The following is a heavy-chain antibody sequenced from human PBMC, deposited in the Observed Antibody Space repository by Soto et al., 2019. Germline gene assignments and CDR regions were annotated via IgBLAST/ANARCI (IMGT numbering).Heavy chain of an antibody. CDR1: GFIFRNFG. D-gene: IGHD1-26*01. Sequence: QVQLVESGGGVVQPGRSLRLSCAASGFIFRNFGMHWVRRAPGKGLECVATISGDGNDKYYPNSMKGRFTISRDNFNNTLYLQLNSLRPEDTAVYHCVQGASTAHQPLDSWGQGVLVTGSS. V-gene: IGHV3-30*03. CDR2: ISGDGNDK. CDR3: VQGASTAHQPLDS. J-gene: IGHJ4*02.